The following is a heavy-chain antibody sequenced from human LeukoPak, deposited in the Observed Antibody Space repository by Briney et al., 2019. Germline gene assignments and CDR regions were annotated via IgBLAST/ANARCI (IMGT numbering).Heavy chain of an antibody. CDR2: FDPEDGET. D-gene: IGHD6-13*01. J-gene: IGHJ3*02. CDR3: ATDGSSSRDAFDI. V-gene: IGHV1-24*01. CDR1: GYTLTELS. Sequence: ASVKVSCKVSGYTLTELSMHWVRQAPGKGLEWMGGFDPEDGETIYAQKFQGRVAMTEDTSTDTAYMELSSLRSEDTAVYYCATDGSSSRDAFDIWGQGTMVTVSS.